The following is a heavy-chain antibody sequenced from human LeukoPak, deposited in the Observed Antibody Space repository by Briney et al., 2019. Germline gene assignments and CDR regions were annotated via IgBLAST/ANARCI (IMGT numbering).Heavy chain of an antibody. V-gene: IGHV4-31*03. J-gene: IGHJ5*02. D-gene: IGHD2-2*01. CDR2: IYYSGST. CDR1: GGSISSGGYY. Sequence: SQTLSLTCTVSGGSISSGGYYWSWVRQHPGKGLEWIGYIYYSGSTYYNPSLKSRVTISVDTSKNQFSLKLSSVTAADTAVYYCARGLGSIVVVPAAMPWFDPWGQGTLVTVSS. CDR3: ARGLGSIVVVPAAMPWFDP.